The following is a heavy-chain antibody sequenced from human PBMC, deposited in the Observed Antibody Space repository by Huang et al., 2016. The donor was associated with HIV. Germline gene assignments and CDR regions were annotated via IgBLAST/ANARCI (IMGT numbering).Heavy chain of an antibody. CDR1: GFTFSSYG. J-gene: IGHJ4*02. CDR3: AKGGSAAAVLDF. CDR2: ISYVGKTK. Sequence: QVQLVESGGGVVQPGRSLRISCAASGFTFSSYGMHWVRQAPGKGLEGVAVISYVGKTKYYADCVKGRFSISRDKSKTTVDLQLNSLRVEDTAGYYCAKGGSAAAVLDFWGQGTLVTVSS. V-gene: IGHV3-30*18. D-gene: IGHD6-13*01.